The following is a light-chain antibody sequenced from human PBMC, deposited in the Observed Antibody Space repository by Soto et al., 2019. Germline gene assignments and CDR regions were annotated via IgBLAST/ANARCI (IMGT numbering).Light chain of an antibody. CDR2: GAS. CDR3: QPYGSSSYT. CDR1: QSVSSSY. Sequence: EIVLTQSPGTLSLSPGERATLSCRASQSVSSSYLAWYQQKPGQAPRLLIYGASSRATGIPDRFSGSGSGTDFTLTISRLEPDDFAVYYCQPYGSSSYTFGQGTKLEIK. J-gene: IGKJ2*01. V-gene: IGKV3-20*01.